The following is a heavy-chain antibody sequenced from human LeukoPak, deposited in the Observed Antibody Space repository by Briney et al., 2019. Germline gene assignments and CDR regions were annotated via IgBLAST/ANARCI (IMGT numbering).Heavy chain of an antibody. J-gene: IGHJ6*02. V-gene: IGHV1-69*13. D-gene: IGHD1-1*01. CDR2: IIPIFGTA. Sequence: GASVKVSCKASGGTFSSYAISWVRQAPGQGLEWMGGIIPIFGTANYAQKFQARVTITADESTSTAYMELSSLRSEDTAVYYCAARTDYYYYYGMDVWGQGTTVTVSS. CDR1: GGTFSSYA. CDR3: AARTDYYYYYGMDV.